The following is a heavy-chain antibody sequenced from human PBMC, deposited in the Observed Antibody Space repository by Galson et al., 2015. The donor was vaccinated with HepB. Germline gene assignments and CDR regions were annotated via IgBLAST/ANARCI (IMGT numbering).Heavy chain of an antibody. V-gene: IGHV3-53*01. Sequence: SLRLSCAASGFTVITNYMSWVRQAPGKGLEWVSIIYSGGYRSYADSVKGRFTISRDNSKNRVYLQINSLRAEDTAVYYCAKDMEWLVPIYHFEYWGQGTLLTVSS. D-gene: IGHD6-19*01. CDR2: IYSGGYR. CDR3: AKDMEWLVPIYHFEY. J-gene: IGHJ4*02. CDR1: GFTVITNY.